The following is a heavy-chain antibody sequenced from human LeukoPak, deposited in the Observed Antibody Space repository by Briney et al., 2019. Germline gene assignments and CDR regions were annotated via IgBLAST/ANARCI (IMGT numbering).Heavy chain of an antibody. Sequence: PGGSLRLSCAASGFTFSSQSMTWVRQAPGKGLEWVSGISGSGENTYYGDSVKARFTITRNNSKSTMYLQMNSLRVEDTAVYYCVKWTGYGMNWGQGTLVTVSS. CDR1: GFTFSSQS. V-gene: IGHV3-23*01. CDR2: ISGSGENT. J-gene: IGHJ4*02. D-gene: IGHD3/OR15-3a*01. CDR3: VKWTGYGMN.